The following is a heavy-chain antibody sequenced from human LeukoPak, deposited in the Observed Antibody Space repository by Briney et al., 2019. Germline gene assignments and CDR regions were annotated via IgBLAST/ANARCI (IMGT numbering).Heavy chain of an antibody. D-gene: IGHD3-10*02. Sequence: PGGSLRLSCEASGFTFSNYYMSWIRQALGKGLEWVSHIKGNGATTYYADSVRGRFTISRDNAKNSLYLQMNSLRAEDTAVYYCAELGITMIGGVWGKGTTVTISS. J-gene: IGHJ6*04. CDR2: IKGNGATT. V-gene: IGHV3-11*04. CDR1: GFTFSNYY. CDR3: AELGITMIGGV.